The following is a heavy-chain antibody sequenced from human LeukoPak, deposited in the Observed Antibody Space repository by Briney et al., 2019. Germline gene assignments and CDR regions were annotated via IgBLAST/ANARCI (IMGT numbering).Heavy chain of an antibody. CDR3: ARGLTFDSSGYYSSGAFDI. D-gene: IGHD3-22*01. J-gene: IGHJ3*02. V-gene: IGHV4-34*01. CDR2: INHSGST. CDR1: VESFRGYY. Sequence: PSETLSLTCALYVESFRGYYGSWIRHPPEGGLEWIGEINHSGSTNYNPSLKSRVTISVDTSKHQLSLKLSSVTAADTAVYYCARGLTFDSSGYYSSGAFDIWGQGTMVSVSS.